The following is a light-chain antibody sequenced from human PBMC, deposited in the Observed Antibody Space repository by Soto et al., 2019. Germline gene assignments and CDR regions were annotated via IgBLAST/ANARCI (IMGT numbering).Light chain of an antibody. Sequence: VLPQYPDTLSLSPGESATLSCRASQSVRSTFFAWYQQKPGQAPRHLIDVASNRAAGIPERFSGSASGTEFTLTLSGLEPDDTAVYYCKPDHDSPMNTGGQGTKLQI. CDR1: QSVRSTF. CDR3: KPDHDSPMNT. V-gene: IGKV3-20*01. CDR2: VAS. J-gene: IGKJ2*01.